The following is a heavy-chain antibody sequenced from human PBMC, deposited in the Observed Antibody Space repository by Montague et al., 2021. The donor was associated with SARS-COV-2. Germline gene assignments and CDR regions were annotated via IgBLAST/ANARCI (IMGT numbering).Heavy chain of an antibody. V-gene: IGHV2-70*11. D-gene: IGHD4-23*01. CDR2: IDWDDDK. CDR1: GFSLSTSGMC. CDR3: ARTYYGGRPFDX. Sequence: PALVKPTQTLTLTCTFSGFSLSTSGMCVSWIRQPPGKALEWLARIDWDDDKYCSTSLKTRLTISKDTSKNQVVLTMTNMDPVDTATYYCARTYYGGRPFDXWGQGTLVTVSS. J-gene: IGHJ4*02.